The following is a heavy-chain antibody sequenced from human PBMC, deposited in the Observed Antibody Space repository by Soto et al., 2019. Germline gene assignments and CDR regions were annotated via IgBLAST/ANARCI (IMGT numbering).Heavy chain of an antibody. V-gene: IGHV4-30-4*01. D-gene: IGHD2-15*01. CDR1: GGSISSGDYY. CDR2: IYYSGST. Sequence: QLQLQESGPGLVKPSQTLSLTCTVSGGSISSGDYYWSWIRQPPGKGLEWIGYIYYSGSTNYNPSRSSPVTVSVDTSKNQCSLKLSSVTAADSAVYYCARVRGRLLRFDPWGQGTLVTVSS. J-gene: IGHJ5*02. CDR3: ARVRGRLLRFDP.